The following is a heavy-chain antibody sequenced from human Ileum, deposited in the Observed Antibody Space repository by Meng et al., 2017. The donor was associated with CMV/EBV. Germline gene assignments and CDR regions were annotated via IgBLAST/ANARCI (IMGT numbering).Heavy chain of an antibody. CDR2: INTDTGKP. V-gene: IGHV7-4-1*02. CDR1: GYDFTTYG. J-gene: IGHJ4*02. D-gene: IGHD7-27*01. Sequence: QVQLVQSGSELKEPGAPVDISCKASGYDFTTYGVNWVRQVPGQRREWVGWINTDTGKPTYAQGFTGRYVFALATSVSTAYLQISSLTAEDTAVYFCARKKGQLGISEYWGQGTLVTVSS. CDR3: ARKKGQLGISEY.